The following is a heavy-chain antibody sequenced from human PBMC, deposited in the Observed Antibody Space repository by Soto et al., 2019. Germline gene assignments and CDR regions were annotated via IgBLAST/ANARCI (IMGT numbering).Heavy chain of an antibody. CDR1: GYTFSNYG. D-gene: IGHD6-19*01. Sequence: QVQLVQSGAEVKKPGASVTVSCKTSGYTFSNYGINWVRQAPGQGLEWMGWISGYNGNTNYAQTVQGRVNMTTDTSTGTVYMELRSLKSDDTAIYYCSRFIMVGGWFDTNYSHGMDVWCQGTTVTVSS. CDR2: ISGYNGNT. CDR3: SRFIMVGGWFDTNYSHGMDV. J-gene: IGHJ6*02. V-gene: IGHV1-18*01.